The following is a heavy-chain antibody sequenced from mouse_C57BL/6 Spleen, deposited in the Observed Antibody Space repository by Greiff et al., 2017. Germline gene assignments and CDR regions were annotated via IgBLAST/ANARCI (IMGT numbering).Heavy chain of an antibody. CDR1: GFNIKDYY. V-gene: IGHV14-2*01. Sequence: EVKLQESGAELVKPGASVKLSCTASGFNIKDYYMHWVKQRTEQGLEWIGRIDPEDGETKYAQKFQGKATITADTSSNTDYLQLRSRTSEDTAVYYWARAGYDYDYAMDDWGQGASVTVSS. CDR2: IDPEDGET. CDR3: ARAGYDYDYAMDD. J-gene: IGHJ4*01. D-gene: IGHD1-1*01.